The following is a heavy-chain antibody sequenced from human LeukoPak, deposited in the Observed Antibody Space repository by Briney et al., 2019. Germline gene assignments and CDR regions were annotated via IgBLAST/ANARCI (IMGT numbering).Heavy chain of an antibody. D-gene: IGHD3-22*01. J-gene: IGHJ4*02. Sequence: ASVKVSCKASGYTFIGYYMHWVRQAPGQGLEWMGWMNPNSGGTNYAQKFQGRVTMTTDTSISTAYMELSRLRSEDTAVYYCARDSDSSGRGDYWGQGTLVIVSS. V-gene: IGHV1-2*02. CDR2: MNPNSGGT. CDR1: GYTFIGYY. CDR3: ARDSDSSGRGDY.